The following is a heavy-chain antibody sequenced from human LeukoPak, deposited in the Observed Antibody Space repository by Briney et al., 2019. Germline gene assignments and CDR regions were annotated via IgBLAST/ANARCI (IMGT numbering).Heavy chain of an antibody. CDR1: GASISSGGYY. CDR2: MYTSGIT. D-gene: IGHD6-6*01. CDR3: ARGAALYYFDW. V-gene: IGHV4-61*02. Sequence: SQTLSLTCTVSGASISSGGYYWSWIRQPAGKGLEWIGRMYTSGITNYNPSLESRVTMSLDMSENQFSLNLTSVTAADTAVYYCARGAALYYFDWWGQGTLVTVSS. J-gene: IGHJ4*02.